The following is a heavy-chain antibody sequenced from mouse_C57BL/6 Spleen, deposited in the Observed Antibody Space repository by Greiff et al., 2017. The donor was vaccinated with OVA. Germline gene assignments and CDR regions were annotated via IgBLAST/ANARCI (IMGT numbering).Heavy chain of an antibody. J-gene: IGHJ3*01. CDR3: ARGHYYGSSPFAY. V-gene: IGHV1-82*01. CDR2: IYPGDGDT. D-gene: IGHD1-1*01. CDR1: GYAFSSSW. Sequence: VKLMESGPELVKPGASVKISCKASGYAFSSSWMNWVKQRPGKGLEWIGRIYPGDGDTNYNGKFKGKATLTADKSSSTAYMQLSSLTSEDSAVYFCARGHYYGSSPFAYWGQGTLVTVSA.